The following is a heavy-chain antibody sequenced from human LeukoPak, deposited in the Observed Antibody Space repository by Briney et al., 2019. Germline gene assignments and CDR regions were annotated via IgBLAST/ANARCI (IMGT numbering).Heavy chain of an antibody. D-gene: IGHD3-10*01. CDR3: AKDLSGSGSQPLDY. CDR2: ISGSGGST. CDR1: GFTFSSYA. V-gene: IGHV3-23*01. Sequence: QPGGSLRLSCAASGFTFSSYAMSWVRQAPGKGLEWVSAISGSGGSTYYADSVKGRFTISRDNSKNTLYLQMNSLRAEDTAVYYCAKDLSGSGSQPLDYWGQGTLVTVSS. J-gene: IGHJ4*02.